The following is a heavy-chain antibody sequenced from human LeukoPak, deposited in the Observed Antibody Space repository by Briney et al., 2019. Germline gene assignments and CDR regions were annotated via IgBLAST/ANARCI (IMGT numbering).Heavy chain of an antibody. CDR3: ARGIAVAATGYYGMDV. J-gene: IGHJ6*02. Sequence: PSETLSLTCAVYGGSFSGYCWSWIRQPPGKGLEWIGEINHGGSTNYNPSLKSRVTISVDTSKNQFSLKLSSVTAADTAVYYCARGIAVAATGYYGMDVWGQGTTVTVSS. CDR2: INHGGST. CDR1: GGSFSGYC. V-gene: IGHV4-34*01. D-gene: IGHD6-19*01.